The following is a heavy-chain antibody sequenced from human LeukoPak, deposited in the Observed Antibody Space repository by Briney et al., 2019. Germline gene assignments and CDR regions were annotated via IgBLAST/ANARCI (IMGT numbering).Heavy chain of an antibody. CDR1: GFTFSSYG. D-gene: IGHD3-10*01. CDR3: ARDGENYYGSGSYYPQSNWFDP. Sequence: QTGGSLRPSCAASGFTFSSYGMHWVRQAPGKGLEWVAVIWYDGSNKYYADSVKGRFTISRDNSKNTLYLQMNSLRAEDTAVYYCARDGENYYGSGSYYPQSNWFDPWGQGTLVTVSS. V-gene: IGHV3-33*01. CDR2: IWYDGSNK. J-gene: IGHJ5*02.